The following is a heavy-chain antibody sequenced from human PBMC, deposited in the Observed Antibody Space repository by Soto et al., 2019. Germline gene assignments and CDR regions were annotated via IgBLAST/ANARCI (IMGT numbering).Heavy chain of an antibody. CDR2: ISYDDGSNK. Sequence: GGSLRLSCAASGFTFSSYNMHWVRRAPGKGLEWVALISYDDGSNKYYTDSVKGRLTTSRDNAENSLYLQMNSLRPEDTALYYCVRSKGGYSYGTPFDYWGQGTLVTVSS. CDR1: GFTFSSYN. V-gene: IGHV3-30*04. J-gene: IGHJ4*02. CDR3: VRSKGGYSYGTPFDY. D-gene: IGHD5-18*01.